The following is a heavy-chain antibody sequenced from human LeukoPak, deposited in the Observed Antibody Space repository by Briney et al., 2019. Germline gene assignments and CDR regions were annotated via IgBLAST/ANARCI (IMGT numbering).Heavy chain of an antibody. CDR3: ARRKVGYCSGGSCYNWFDP. J-gene: IGHJ5*02. V-gene: IGHV5-51*01. Sequence: GESLKISCKGSGYNFTNFWIGWVRQMSGKGLEWMGIIYPGDSDTKYSPSFQVQVTISADKSISTAYLQWSSLRASDTAMYYCARRKVGYCSGGSCYNWFDPWGQGTLVTVSS. CDR2: IYPGDSDT. CDR1: GYNFTNFW. D-gene: IGHD2-15*01.